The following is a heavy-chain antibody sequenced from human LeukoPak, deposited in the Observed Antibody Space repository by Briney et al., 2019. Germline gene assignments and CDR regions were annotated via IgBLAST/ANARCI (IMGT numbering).Heavy chain of an antibody. CDR3: ARGTMTTVTYYFDY. D-gene: IGHD4-17*01. Sequence: SETLSLTFTGCGGSIRRYYWRWLRQPPGRGLAGVGYIYYSGSTNYNPSLKSRVTISVDTSKSQFSLKLSSVTAADTAVYYCARGTMTTVTYYFDYWGQGTLVTVSS. V-gene: IGHV4-59*01. CDR1: GGSIRRYY. CDR2: IYYSGST. J-gene: IGHJ4*02.